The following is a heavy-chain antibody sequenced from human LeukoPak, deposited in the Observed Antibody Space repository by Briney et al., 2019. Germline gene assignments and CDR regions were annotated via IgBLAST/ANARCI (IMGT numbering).Heavy chain of an antibody. D-gene: IGHD4-17*01. J-gene: IGHJ2*01. CDR2: INPSGGST. Sequence: ASVKVSCKASGYTFTSYYMHWVRQAPGQGLEWMGIINPSGGSTSYAQKFQGRVTMTTDASISTAYMELSSLRSEDTAVYYCARGLRNDYFFDLWGRGTLVTVSS. CDR1: GYTFTSYY. CDR3: ARGLRNDYFFDL. V-gene: IGHV1-46*01.